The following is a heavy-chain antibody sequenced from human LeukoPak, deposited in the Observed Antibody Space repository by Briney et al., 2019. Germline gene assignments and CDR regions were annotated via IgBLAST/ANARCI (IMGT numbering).Heavy chain of an antibody. J-gene: IGHJ5*02. Sequence: PGGSLRLSCAASGFAFSSYAMSWVRQAPGKGLEWVSAISGSGGSTYYADSVKGRFTISRDNSKNTLYLQMNSLGAEDTAVYYCAKDYTYYYGSGFDPWGQGTLVTVSS. CDR2: ISGSGGST. V-gene: IGHV3-23*01. CDR1: GFAFSSYA. CDR3: AKDYTYYYGSGFDP. D-gene: IGHD3-10*01.